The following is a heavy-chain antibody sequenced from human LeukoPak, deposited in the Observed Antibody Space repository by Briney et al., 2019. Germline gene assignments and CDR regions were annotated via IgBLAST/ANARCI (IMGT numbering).Heavy chain of an antibody. D-gene: IGHD2-2*01. V-gene: IGHV1-2*04. Sequence: ASVKVSCKASGYTFTGYYMHWVRQAPGQGLEWMGWINPNSGGTNYAQRFQGWVTMTRDTSTSTVYMELSSLRSEDTAVYYCARVGPDQNAFDIWGQGTMVTVSS. CDR1: GYTFTGYY. CDR3: ARVGPDQNAFDI. CDR2: INPNSGGT. J-gene: IGHJ3*02.